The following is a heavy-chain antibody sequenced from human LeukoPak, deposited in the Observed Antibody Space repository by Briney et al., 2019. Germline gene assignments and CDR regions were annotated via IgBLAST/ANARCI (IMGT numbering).Heavy chain of an antibody. V-gene: IGHV4-4*02. Sequence: SETLSLTCTVSDEVITSNNWWSWVRQSPGKGLEWIGEIFHSGTTRYKASLESRVTMLLDKSKNQFSLKLSSVTAADTAVYYCGRVGEHGYCIPGICFSPFGSWGQGTLVTVSS. D-gene: IGHD2-15*01. CDR1: DEVITSNNW. J-gene: IGHJ4*02. CDR2: IFHSGTT. CDR3: GRVGEHGYCIPGICFSPFGS.